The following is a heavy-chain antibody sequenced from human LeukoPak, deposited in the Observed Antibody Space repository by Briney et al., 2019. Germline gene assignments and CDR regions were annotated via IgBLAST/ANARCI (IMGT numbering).Heavy chain of an antibody. CDR3: AKVGYQLPPYYYYYYMDV. D-gene: IGHD2-2*01. J-gene: IGHJ6*03. Sequence: PGRSLRLSCAASGFTFSSYGMHCVRQAPGKGMEWVAFIRTDGSHKYYGDSMEGRLTTCRHHSTNTLYLQMNSLSAEDTAVYYCAKVGYQLPPYYYYYYMDVWGKGTTVTVSS. CDR2: IRTDGSHK. CDR1: GFTFSSYG. V-gene: IGHV3-30*02.